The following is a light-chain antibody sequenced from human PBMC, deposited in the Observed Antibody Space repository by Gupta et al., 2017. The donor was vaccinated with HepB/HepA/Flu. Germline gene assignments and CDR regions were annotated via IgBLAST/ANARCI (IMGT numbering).Light chain of an antibody. CDR2: DND. J-gene: IGLJ1*01. V-gene: IGLV1-51*01. Sequence: QSVLTQPPSVSAAPGQKVTISCSGSSFNIGNNYISWYQQLPGTAPKLLIYDNDKRPSGIPDRFSGSKSGTSATLGITGLQTGDEADYYCGTWDGSLSIHVFGPGTKVTVL. CDR1: SFNIGNNY. CDR3: GTWDGSLSIHV.